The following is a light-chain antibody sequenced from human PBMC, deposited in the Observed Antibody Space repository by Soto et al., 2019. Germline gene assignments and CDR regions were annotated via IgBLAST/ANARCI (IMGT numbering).Light chain of an antibody. V-gene: IGKV3-20*01. CDR2: GAS. CDR1: QTVSSSY. J-gene: IGKJ2*01. Sequence: EILLTQSPGTLSLSPGERATLSCRASQTVSSSYLAWYQQKPGQAPRLLIYGASTRATGIPDRFIGSGSGTDFTLTISRLEPEDFAVFSCQQSVNSPYTVGQGTKVEIK. CDR3: QQSVNSPYT.